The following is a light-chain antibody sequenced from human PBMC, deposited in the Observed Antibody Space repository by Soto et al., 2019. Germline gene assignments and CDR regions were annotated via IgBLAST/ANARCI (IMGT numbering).Light chain of an antibody. V-gene: IGKV1-8*01. Sequence: VPMSLSPSEFSASTGDRGTITCRESPGISNHSAWYQQTPGKAPKLLIYTASTLQSGVPTRFSGSGSGTEFPLTITFLQPEDFAAYYCQHLYTYPLTFGGGTKVDI. CDR3: QHLYTYPLT. J-gene: IGKJ4*01. CDR2: TAS. CDR1: PGISNH.